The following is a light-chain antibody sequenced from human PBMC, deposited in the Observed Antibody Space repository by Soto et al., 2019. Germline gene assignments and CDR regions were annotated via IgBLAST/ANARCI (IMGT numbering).Light chain of an antibody. V-gene: IGLV2-14*01. CDR3: SSFTNSILV. J-gene: IGLJ3*02. Sequence: QSALTQPASVSGSPGQSITISCTGTTSDVGSHNFVSWYQQLPGKAPKLLIYEVTNRPSGTSNRFSGSKSGNTASLTISGLQAEDEADYYCSSFTNSILVFGGGTKLT. CDR1: TSDVGSHNF. CDR2: EVT.